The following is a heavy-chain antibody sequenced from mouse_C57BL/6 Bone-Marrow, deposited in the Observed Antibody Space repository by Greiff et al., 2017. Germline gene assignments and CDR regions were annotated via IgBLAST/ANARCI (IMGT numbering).Heavy chain of an antibody. CDR3: AREDRWLPVWYFAV. J-gene: IGHJ1*03. CDR1: GFTFTDYY. CDR2: VSPYNGGT. V-gene: IGHV1-36*01. Sequence: VQLQQSGPVLVKPGPSVKISCKASGFTFTDYYMHWVKQSHGKSLEWIGLVSPYNGGTSYNQKFKGKATLTVDTSSSTAYLELYSLTSEDSAVYYCAREDRWLPVWYFAVWGTGTTVTVSS. D-gene: IGHD2-2*01.